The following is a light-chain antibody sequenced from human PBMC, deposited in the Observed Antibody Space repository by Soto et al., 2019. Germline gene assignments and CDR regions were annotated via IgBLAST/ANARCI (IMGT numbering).Light chain of an antibody. Sequence: EIVLTQSPATLSLSPGEGATLSCRASQSVGNYLAWYQQKPGQAPRLLIYDASNRATGIPSRFSGGGSGTDFTLTISSLQPEDFGSYYCQEYKNDYGTFGQGTKVEIK. CDR3: QEYKNDYGT. J-gene: IGKJ1*01. CDR2: DAS. CDR1: QSVGNY. V-gene: IGKV3-11*01.